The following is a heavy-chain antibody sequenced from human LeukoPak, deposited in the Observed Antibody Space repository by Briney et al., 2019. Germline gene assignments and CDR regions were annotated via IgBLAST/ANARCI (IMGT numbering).Heavy chain of an antibody. CDR2: IWYDGSNK. D-gene: IGHD3-22*01. V-gene: IGHV3-33*06. CDR1: GFTFSSYG. CDR3: AKDLNSTYNYDSSGYEDAFDI. Sequence: GGSLRLSCAASGFTFSSYGMHWVRQAPGKGLEWVAVIWYDGSNKYYADSVKGRFTISRDNSKNTLYLQMNSLRAEDTAVYYCAKDLNSTYNYDSSGYEDAFDIWGQGTMVTVSS. J-gene: IGHJ3*02.